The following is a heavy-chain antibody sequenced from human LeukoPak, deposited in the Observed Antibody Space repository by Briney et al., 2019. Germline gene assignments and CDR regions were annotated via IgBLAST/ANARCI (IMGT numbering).Heavy chain of an antibody. CDR3: ARSHGSGSPVNGFDY. CDR1: GGSISSGGYS. Sequence: SETLSLTCAVSGGSISSGGYSWSWIRQPPGKGLEWIGYIYHSGSTYYNPSLKSRVTISVDRSKSQFSLKLSSVTAADTAVYYCARSHGSGSPVNGFDYWGQGTLVTVSS. J-gene: IGHJ4*02. D-gene: IGHD3-10*01. V-gene: IGHV4-30-2*01. CDR2: IYHSGST.